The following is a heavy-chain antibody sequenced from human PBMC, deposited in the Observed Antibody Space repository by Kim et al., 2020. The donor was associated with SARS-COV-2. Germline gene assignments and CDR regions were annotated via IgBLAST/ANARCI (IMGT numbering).Heavy chain of an antibody. J-gene: IGHJ6*02. CDR2: IYHSGST. CDR3: ARDRYDILTGYAMDI. Sequence: SETLSLTCAVSGGSISSSNWWSWVRQPPGKGLEWIGEIYHSGSTNYNPSLKSRVTISVDKSKNQFSLKLSSVTAADTAVYYCARDRYDILTGYAMDIWGQGTTVTVSS. CDR1: GGSISSSNW. D-gene: IGHD3-9*01. V-gene: IGHV4-4*02.